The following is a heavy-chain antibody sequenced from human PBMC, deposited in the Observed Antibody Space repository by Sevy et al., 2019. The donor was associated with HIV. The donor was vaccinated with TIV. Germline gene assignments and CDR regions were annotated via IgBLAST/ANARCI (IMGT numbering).Heavy chain of an antibody. D-gene: IGHD1-1*01. CDR3: ARDSTTRPRVLDY. J-gene: IGHJ4*02. Sequence: LLQASETLSLTCSVSGGSISSYFWTWVRQSPGKGLEWIGNIYFTGNTDYSPSLKSRVTLSLDTSKSQFSLTLKSVTAADTAIYFCARDSTTRPRVLDYWVQGTLVTVSS. CDR1: GGSISSYF. CDR2: IYFTGNT. V-gene: IGHV4-59*01.